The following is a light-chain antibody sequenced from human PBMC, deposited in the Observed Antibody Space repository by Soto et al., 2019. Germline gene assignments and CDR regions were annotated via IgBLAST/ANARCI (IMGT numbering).Light chain of an antibody. CDR1: QSVSRNY. CDR3: QQYGSSPPLT. J-gene: IGKJ4*01. V-gene: IGKV3-20*01. Sequence: EIVLTQSPGTLSLSPGERATLSCRASQSVSRNYLAWYQQKPGQAPRLLIYGASSRATGIPDRFSGGGSGTDFTLTISRLEPEDFVVYYCQQYGSSPPLTFGGGTKVEIK. CDR2: GAS.